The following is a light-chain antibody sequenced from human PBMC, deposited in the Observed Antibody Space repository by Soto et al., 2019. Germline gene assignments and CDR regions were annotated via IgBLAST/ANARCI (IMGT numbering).Light chain of an antibody. J-gene: IGKJ1*01. CDR1: QSVTTY. CDR3: QQTYSTPWT. V-gene: IGKV1-39*01. CDR2: AAS. Sequence: DIQMTQSPSSLSASVGDRVTITCRASQSVTTYLNWYQQKPGRAPKLLIYAASNLQSGVPSRFSGRGSGSDFTLTISSLQPEDFATYHCQQTYSTPWTFGQGTKVEV.